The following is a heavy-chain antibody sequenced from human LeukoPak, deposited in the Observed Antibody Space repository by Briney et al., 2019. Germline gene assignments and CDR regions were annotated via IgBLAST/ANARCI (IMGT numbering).Heavy chain of an antibody. Sequence: SETLSLTCAVYGGSFSGYYWSWIRQSPGKGLEWIGEINHSGSTNYNPSLKSRVTISVDTSKNQFSLKLSSVTAADTAVYYCARSRPRGYSSWGQGTLVTVSS. D-gene: IGHD5-18*01. CDR3: ARSRPRGYSS. CDR1: GGSFSGYY. J-gene: IGHJ4*02. V-gene: IGHV4-34*01. CDR2: INHSGST.